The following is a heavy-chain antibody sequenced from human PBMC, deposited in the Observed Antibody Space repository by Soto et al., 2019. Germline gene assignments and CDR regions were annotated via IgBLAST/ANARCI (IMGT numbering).Heavy chain of an antibody. Sequence: SETLSLSCALYGGSFSGYYWSWIRQPPGKGLEWIGEINHSGSTNYNPSLKSRVTISVDTSKNQFSLKLSSVTAADTAVYYCARDRRLITMVRGVSLWFDPWGQGTLVTVS. CDR1: GGSFSGYY. V-gene: IGHV4-34*01. CDR2: INHSGST. J-gene: IGHJ5*02. D-gene: IGHD3-10*01. CDR3: ARDRRLITMVRGVSLWFDP.